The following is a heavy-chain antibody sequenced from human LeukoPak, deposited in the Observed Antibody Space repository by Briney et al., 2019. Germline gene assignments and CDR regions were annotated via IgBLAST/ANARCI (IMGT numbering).Heavy chain of an antibody. Sequence: SETLSLTCTVSGGSISSYYWSWIRQPPGKGLGWIGYIYYSGSTNYNPSLKSRVTISVDTSKNQFSLKLSSVTAADTAVYYCAASPYYGSGSYYEAPSDYWGQGTLVTVSS. CDR1: GGSISSYY. CDR3: AASPYYGSGSYYEAPSDY. D-gene: IGHD3-10*01. CDR2: IYYSGST. J-gene: IGHJ4*02. V-gene: IGHV4-59*01.